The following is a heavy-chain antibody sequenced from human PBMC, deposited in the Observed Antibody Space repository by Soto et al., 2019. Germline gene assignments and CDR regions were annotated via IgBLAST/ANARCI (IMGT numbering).Heavy chain of an antibody. D-gene: IGHD1-26*01. CDR3: ASSRYSGSYSRDAFDI. V-gene: IGHV4-39*07. CDR1: GGSISSSSYY. Sequence: SETLSLTCTVSGGSISSSSYYWGWIRQHPGKGLEWIGSIYYSGSTYYNPSLKSRVTISVGTSKNQFSLKLSSVTAADTAVYYCASSRYSGSYSRDAFDIWGQGTMVTVSS. CDR2: IYYSGST. J-gene: IGHJ3*02.